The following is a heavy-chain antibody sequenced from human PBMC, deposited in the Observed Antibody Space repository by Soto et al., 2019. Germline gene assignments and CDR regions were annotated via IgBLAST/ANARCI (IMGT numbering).Heavy chain of an antibody. CDR3: AVQEHAFDI. CDR1: GYTFTGLY. J-gene: IGHJ3*02. V-gene: IGHV1-2*02. Sequence: ALVKVSCKASGYTFTGLYMHWVRQAPGQGLEWMGWINPNSGDTNYVQKFQGRVTMTRDTSISTAYMELSRLRSDDTAVYYCAVQEHAFDIWGQGTMVTVS. CDR2: INPNSGDT. D-gene: IGHD1-1*01.